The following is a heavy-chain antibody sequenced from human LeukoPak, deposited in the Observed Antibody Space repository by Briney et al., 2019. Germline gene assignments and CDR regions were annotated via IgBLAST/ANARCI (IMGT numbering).Heavy chain of an antibody. CDR2: MNPKSGNT. CDR3: ARVGDNYGFGGNAFDI. Sequence: GPGQVSCQASGDTFARQDINWVRQAAGQGREWMGWMNPKSGNTGYTQKVQGRVTMTRNTSIITAYMELRGLRFEDTAVYYCARVGDNYGFGGNAFDIWGQGTTVTVSS. D-gene: IGHD5-18*01. J-gene: IGHJ3*02. V-gene: IGHV1-8*01. CDR1: GDTFARQD.